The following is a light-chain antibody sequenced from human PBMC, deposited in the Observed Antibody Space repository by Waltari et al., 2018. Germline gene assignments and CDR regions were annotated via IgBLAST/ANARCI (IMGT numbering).Light chain of an antibody. V-gene: IGKV2-30*02. CDR1: QSLIHSNGNTY. Sequence: DVVMTQSPLSLPVTLGQPASISCRSSQSLIHSNGNTYLNWFQQRPGQSPRRLIYKISNRDSGVPDRFSGSGSGTDFTLKISRVEAEDVGVYYYMQGTHPPQTFGGGTKVEIK. CDR2: KIS. J-gene: IGKJ4*01. CDR3: MQGTHPPQT.